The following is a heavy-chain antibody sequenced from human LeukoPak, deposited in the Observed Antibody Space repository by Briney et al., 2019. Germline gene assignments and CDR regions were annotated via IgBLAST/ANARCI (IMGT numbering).Heavy chain of an antibody. V-gene: IGHV3-23*01. CDR1: GFTFSSYG. Sequence: GGSLRLSCAASGFTFSSYGMSWVRQAPGKGLEWVSTISRSGDSAYYADSVQGRFTISRDNSKNTLCLQMNSLRAEDTAVYYCAKMPMVRGVIIREYDYWGQGTLVTVSS. J-gene: IGHJ4*02. CDR3: AKMPMVRGVIIREYDY. D-gene: IGHD3-10*01. CDR2: ISRSGDSA.